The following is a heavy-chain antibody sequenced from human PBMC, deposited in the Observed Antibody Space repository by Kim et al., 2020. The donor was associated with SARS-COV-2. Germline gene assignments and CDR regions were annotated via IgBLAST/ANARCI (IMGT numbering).Heavy chain of an antibody. CDR3: TRVEMEAAILFYYYG. CDR2: IRKKGYGGTI. J-gene: IGHJ6*01. D-gene: IGHD2-2*02. Sequence: GGSLRLSCTASGFTFGGYAMSWVRQAPGKGLEWVGFIRKKGYGGTIEYAASVKGRFTISRDDSKSIAYLQLNSLKTEDTAVYYCTRVEMEAAILFYYYG. CDR1: GFTFGGYA. V-gene: IGHV3-49*04.